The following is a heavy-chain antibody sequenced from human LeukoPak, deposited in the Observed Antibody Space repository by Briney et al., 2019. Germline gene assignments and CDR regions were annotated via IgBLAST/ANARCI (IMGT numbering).Heavy chain of an antibody. CDR1: GYTFTSYD. CDR3: ARRITQYYYDSSGYYYVNYYYMDV. J-gene: IGHJ6*03. CDR2: MNPNSGNT. D-gene: IGHD3-22*01. Sequence: ASVKVSCKASGYTFTSYDINWVRQATGQGLEWMGWMNPNSGNTGYAQKFQGRVTITRNTSTSTAYMELSSLRSEDTAVYYCARRITQYYYDSSGYYYVNYYYMDVWGKGTTVTVSS. V-gene: IGHV1-8*03.